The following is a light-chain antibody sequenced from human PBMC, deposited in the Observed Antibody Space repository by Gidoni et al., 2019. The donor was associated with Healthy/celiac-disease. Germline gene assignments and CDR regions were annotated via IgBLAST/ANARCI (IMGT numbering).Light chain of an antibody. CDR3: QQYNNWSAT. V-gene: IGKV3-15*01. CDR1: QSVSSN. CDR2: GAS. Sequence: PGERATLSCRASQSVSSNLAWYQQKPGQAPRLLIYGASTRATGIPARFSGSGSGTEFTLTISSLQSEDFAVYYCQQYNNWSATFGQXTKVEIK. J-gene: IGKJ1*01.